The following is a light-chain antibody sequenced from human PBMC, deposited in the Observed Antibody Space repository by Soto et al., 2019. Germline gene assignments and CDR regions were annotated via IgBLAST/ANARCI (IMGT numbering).Light chain of an antibody. Sequence: QSVLTQPASVSDSPGQSITISCTGTSSDIGAYNYVSWYQHHPGKAPKLIIYEVNNRPSGVSNRFSGSKSGNTASLTISGLQAEDEADYYCSSYRSSSTLGVFGGGTKLTVL. CDR2: EVN. CDR3: SSYRSSSTLGV. CDR1: SSDIGAYNY. V-gene: IGLV2-14*01. J-gene: IGLJ3*02.